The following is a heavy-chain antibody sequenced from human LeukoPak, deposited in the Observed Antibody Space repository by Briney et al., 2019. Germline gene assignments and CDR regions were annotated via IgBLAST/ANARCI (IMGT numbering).Heavy chain of an antibody. J-gene: IGHJ5*02. Sequence: GGSLRLSCAASGFTFSSYSMNWVRQAPGKGLEWVSSISSSSSYIYYADSVKGRFTISRDNAKNSLYLQMSSLRAEDTAVYYCAREIYSSGWSWFDPWGQGTLVTVSS. CDR2: ISSSSSYI. D-gene: IGHD6-19*01. V-gene: IGHV3-21*01. CDR1: GFTFSSYS. CDR3: AREIYSSGWSWFDP.